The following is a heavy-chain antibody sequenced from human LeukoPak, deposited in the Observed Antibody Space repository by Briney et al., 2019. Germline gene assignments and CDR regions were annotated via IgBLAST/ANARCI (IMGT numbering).Heavy chain of an antibody. CDR2: IYYSGST. CDR1: GGSIISGGYY. V-gene: IGHV4-31*03. J-gene: IGHJ3*02. D-gene: IGHD6-19*01. CDR3: ARAPPVIAVAGSAFDI. Sequence: PSQTLSLTCTVSGGSIISGGYYWSWIRQHPGKGLEWIGYIYYSGSTYYSPSLKSRVIISVDTSKKQFSLKLSSLTAADTAVYYCARAPPVIAVAGSAFDIWGQGTAVTVSS.